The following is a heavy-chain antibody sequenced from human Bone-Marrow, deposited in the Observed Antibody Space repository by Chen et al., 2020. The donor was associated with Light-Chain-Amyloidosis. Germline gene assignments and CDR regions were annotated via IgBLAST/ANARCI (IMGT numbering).Heavy chain of an antibody. CDR1: GGSISSSSHY. D-gene: IGHD3-10*01. J-gene: IGHJ4*02. V-gene: IGHV4-61*01. Sequence: QLQLQESGPGLGEPSETLSLTCTVSGGSISSSSHYWGWIRQPPGKGPEWIGYVYYSGSTNYNPSLKSRVTISVDTSKNQLSLKLNSVTAADTAVYYCARDRRFGNFDYWGQGTLVTVSS. CDR2: VYYSGST. CDR3: ARDRRFGNFDY.